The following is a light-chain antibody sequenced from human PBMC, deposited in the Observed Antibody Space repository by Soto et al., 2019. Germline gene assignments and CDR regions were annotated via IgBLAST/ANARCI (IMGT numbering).Light chain of an antibody. V-gene: IGKV3-20*01. Sequence: EIVLTQSPGTLSLSPGERATLSCRASQSVSSSYVAWYQQKRGQAPRLLIYQASSRATGIPDRFSGSGSGADFTLTISRLEPEDFSVYYCRCHDSSPTWTFGQGTKVDIK. J-gene: IGKJ1*01. CDR3: RCHDSSPTWT. CDR1: QSVSSSY. CDR2: QAS.